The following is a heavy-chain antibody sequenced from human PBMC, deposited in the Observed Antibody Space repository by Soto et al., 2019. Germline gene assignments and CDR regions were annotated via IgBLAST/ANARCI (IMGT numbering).Heavy chain of an antibody. CDR3: AKCNLAVAGISFDH. V-gene: IGHV3-23*01. D-gene: IGHD6-19*01. CDR2: ISGSGGST. Sequence: GSLRLSCAASGFTFSSYAMSWVRQAPGKGLEWVSAISGSGGSTYYADSVKGRFTISRDNSKNTLYLQTNSLRAEDMAVYYCAKCNLAVAGISFDHWGQGTLVTVSS. CDR1: GFTFSSYA. J-gene: IGHJ4*02.